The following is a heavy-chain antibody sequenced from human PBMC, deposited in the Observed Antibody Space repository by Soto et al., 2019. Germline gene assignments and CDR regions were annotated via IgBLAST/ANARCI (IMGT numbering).Heavy chain of an antibody. D-gene: IGHD7-27*01. CDR3: ARDTGDGTFDF. V-gene: IGHV1-3*01. Sequence: QVHLVQSGAEVRKPGASVKVSCKASGYTFSSYAMHWVRQAPEQRLEWMGRINAGYGNTKSSQKFQDRVTISRDTSASTAYMELTSLRSEDTAVYYCARDTGDGTFDFWGQGTLVTVSS. J-gene: IGHJ4*02. CDR2: INAGYGNT. CDR1: GYTFSSYA.